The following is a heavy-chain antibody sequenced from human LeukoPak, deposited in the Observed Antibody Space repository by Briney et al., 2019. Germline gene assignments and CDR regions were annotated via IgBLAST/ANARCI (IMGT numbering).Heavy chain of an antibody. CDR2: IYYSGST. CDR1: GGSISSGGYY. J-gene: IGHJ4*02. D-gene: IGHD3-10*01. Sequence: PSETLSLTCTVSGGSISSGGYYWSWIRQHPGKGLERIGYIYYSGSTYYNPSLKSRVTISVDTSKNQFSLKLSSVTAADTAVYYCARVRRVRGVILDYWGQGTLVTVSS. V-gene: IGHV4-31*03. CDR3: ARVRRVRGVILDY.